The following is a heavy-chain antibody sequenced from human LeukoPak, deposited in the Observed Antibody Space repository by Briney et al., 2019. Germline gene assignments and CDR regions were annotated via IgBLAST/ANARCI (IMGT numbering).Heavy chain of an antibody. CDR2: IYYSGST. D-gene: IGHD7-27*01. CDR1: GGSISSSSYY. Sequence: SETLCLTCTVSGGSISSSSYYWGWIRQPPGKGLEWIGSIYYSGSTYYNPSLKSRVTISVDTSKNQFSLKLSSVTAADTAVYYCARLTVKWGSNFDYWGQGTLVTVSS. CDR3: ARLTVKWGSNFDY. V-gene: IGHV4-39*01. J-gene: IGHJ4*02.